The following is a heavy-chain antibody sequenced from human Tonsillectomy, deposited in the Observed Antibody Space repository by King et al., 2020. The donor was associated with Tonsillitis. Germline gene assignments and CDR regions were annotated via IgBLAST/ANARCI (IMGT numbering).Heavy chain of an antibody. J-gene: IGHJ4*02. CDR3: ASGDYDLVTGYYLPANY. Sequence: EQLVQSGAEVKKPGESLKISCMVSGHSFTNSWIGWVRQMYGKGLEWRGIIYPGDADTKYSPSFLGKVSVSADKSITTAYLQWYSLKASDTAMYYCASGDYDLVTGYYLPANYWGQGTLVTVSS. V-gene: IGHV5-51*03. CDR2: IYPGDADT. CDR1: GHSFTNSW. D-gene: IGHD3-9*01.